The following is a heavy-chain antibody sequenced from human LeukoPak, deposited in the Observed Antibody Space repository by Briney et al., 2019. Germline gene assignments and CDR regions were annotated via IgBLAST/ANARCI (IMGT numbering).Heavy chain of an antibody. D-gene: IGHD3-10*01. CDR2: IYYSGST. CDR3: ARRYYYGSGAKGAIDY. Sequence: SETLSLTCTVSGGSISSSSYYWGWIRQPPGKGLEWIGSIYYSGSTYYNPSLKSRVTISVDTSKNQFSLKLSSVTAADTAVYYCARRYYYGSGAKGAIDYWGQGTLVTVSS. J-gene: IGHJ4*02. V-gene: IGHV4-39*01. CDR1: GGSISSSSYY.